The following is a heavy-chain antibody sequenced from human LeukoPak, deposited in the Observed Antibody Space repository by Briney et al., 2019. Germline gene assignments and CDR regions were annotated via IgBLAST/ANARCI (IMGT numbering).Heavy chain of an antibody. V-gene: IGHV3-21*01. CDR2: ISSSSSYI. Sequence: GGSLRLSCAASGFTFSSYSMNWVRQAPGKGLEWVSSISSSSSYIYYADSVKGRFTISRDNAKNSLYLQMNSLRAEDTAVYCCARDLEVGYCSSTSCQFYGMDVWGQGTTVTVSS. CDR3: ARDLEVGYCSSTSCQFYGMDV. CDR1: GFTFSSYS. D-gene: IGHD2-2*01. J-gene: IGHJ6*02.